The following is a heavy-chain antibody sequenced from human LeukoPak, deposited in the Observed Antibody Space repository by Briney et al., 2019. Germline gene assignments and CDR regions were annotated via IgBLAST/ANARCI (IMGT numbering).Heavy chain of an antibody. D-gene: IGHD3-3*01. V-gene: IGHV4-34*01. CDR3: AKNGQSGFSFDP. J-gene: IGHJ5*02. CDR1: GGSFNGHY. Sequence: SETLSLTCAVYGGSFNGHYWSWIRQPPGKGLEWIGEGSESGGTKFNPSLKSRVTISADTSKNQFSLKLNSVTAADTAVYYCAKNGQSGFSFDPWGQGTLVTVSS. CDR2: GSESGGT.